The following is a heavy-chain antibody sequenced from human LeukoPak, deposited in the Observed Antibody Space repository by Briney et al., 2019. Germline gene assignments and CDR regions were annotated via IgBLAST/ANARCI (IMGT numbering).Heavy chain of an antibody. Sequence: GSLRLSCVASGFIFTNHAISWVRQAPGKGLQWVSVISGGGRTTEYADSVKGQFTVSRDISKNTVFLQMNSLRVEDTAIYYCAKNVLVKRYSDYWGQGVVVTVSS. J-gene: IGHJ4*02. CDR3: AKNVLVKRYSDY. CDR2: ISGGGRTT. CDR1: GFIFTNHA. V-gene: IGHV3-23*01. D-gene: IGHD3-22*01.